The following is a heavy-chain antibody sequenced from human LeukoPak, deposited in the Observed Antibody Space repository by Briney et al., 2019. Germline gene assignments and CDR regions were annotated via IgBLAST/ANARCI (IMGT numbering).Heavy chain of an antibody. CDR2: IIPIFGTA. Sequence: ASVKVSRKASGGTFSSYAISWVRQAPGQGLEWMGGIIPIFGTANYAQKFQGRVTITTDESTSTAYMELSSLRSEDTAVYYCARSGRMATITYYFDYWGQGTLVTVSS. CDR1: GGTFSSYA. CDR3: ARSGRMATITYYFDY. D-gene: IGHD5-24*01. V-gene: IGHV1-69*05. J-gene: IGHJ4*02.